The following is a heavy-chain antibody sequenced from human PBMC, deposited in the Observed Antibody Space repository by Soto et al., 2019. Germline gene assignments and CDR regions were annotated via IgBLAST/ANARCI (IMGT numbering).Heavy chain of an antibody. Sequence: ASVKVSCKASGYTFTSYAMHWVRQAPGQRLEWMGWINAGKGNTKYSQKFQGRVTITKDTSASTVYMELISLRSEDTAVYYCASMWFGEWPFDYWGQGTLVTVSS. J-gene: IGHJ4*02. CDR3: ASMWFGEWPFDY. D-gene: IGHD3-10*01. CDR2: INAGKGNT. CDR1: GYTFTSYA. V-gene: IGHV1-3*01.